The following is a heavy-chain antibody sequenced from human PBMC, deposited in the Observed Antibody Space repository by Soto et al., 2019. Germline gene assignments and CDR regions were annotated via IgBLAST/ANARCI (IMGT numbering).Heavy chain of an antibody. V-gene: IGHV3-23*01. CDR3: AKDRVPNDSSGYYSILNDY. J-gene: IGHJ4*02. D-gene: IGHD3-22*01. CDR1: GSGLGPMA. CDR2: ISSGGALT. Sequence: EVQLLESGGGLVQPGGPLNSPCQAFGSGLGPMALAWSPQVPGRGLEWVSAISSGGALTYYTDSVRGRFTISRDNSKNTLYLHMISLRAEDTAVYYCAKDRVPNDSSGYYSILNDYWGQGALVSVSS.